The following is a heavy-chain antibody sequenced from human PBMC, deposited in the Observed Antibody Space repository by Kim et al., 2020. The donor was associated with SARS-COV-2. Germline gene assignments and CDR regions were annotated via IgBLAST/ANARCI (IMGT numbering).Heavy chain of an antibody. Sequence: SVKGRFTISRDNSKNTLYLQMNSLRAEDTAVYYCASSRGGYYDILTGIDYWGQGTLVTVSS. V-gene: IGHV3-53*01. D-gene: IGHD3-9*01. J-gene: IGHJ4*02. CDR3: ASSRGGYYDILTGIDY.